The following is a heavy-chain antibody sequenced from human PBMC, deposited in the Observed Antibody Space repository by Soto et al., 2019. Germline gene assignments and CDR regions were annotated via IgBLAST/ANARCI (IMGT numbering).Heavy chain of an antibody. CDR1: GFTFSSYA. Sequence: GGSLRLSCAASGFTFSSYAMSWVRQAPGKGLEWVSAISGSGGSTYYADSVKGRFTISRDNSKNTLYLQMNSLRAEDTAVYYCAKPDGRGYGDPPYEYYYYYGMDVWGQGTTVTVSS. V-gene: IGHV3-23*01. D-gene: IGHD4-17*01. J-gene: IGHJ6*02. CDR3: AKPDGRGYGDPPYEYYYYYGMDV. CDR2: ISGSGGST.